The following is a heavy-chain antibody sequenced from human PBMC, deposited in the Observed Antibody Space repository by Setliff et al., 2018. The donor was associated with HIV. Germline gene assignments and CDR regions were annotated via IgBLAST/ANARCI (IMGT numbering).Heavy chain of an antibody. CDR3: SRGTFGGVIAQYYFDY. Sequence: SETLSLTCSVSGGSISGNAWSWIRQPPGKGLEWIGDISTFRGTNYSPSLQSRVTISMDTSKNQLSLNLSSATAADTAVYYCSRGTFGGVIAQYYFDYWGQGTLVTVSS. V-gene: IGHV4-4*09. CDR2: ISTFRGT. D-gene: IGHD3-16*02. CDR1: GGSISGNA. J-gene: IGHJ4*02.